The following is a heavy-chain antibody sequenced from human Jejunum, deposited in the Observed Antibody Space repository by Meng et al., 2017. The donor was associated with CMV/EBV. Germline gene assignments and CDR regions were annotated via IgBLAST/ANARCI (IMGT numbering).Heavy chain of an antibody. D-gene: IGHD3-16*01. V-gene: IGHV3-30*04. CDR2: TSYDGISQ. CDR1: GCTCSSHA. J-gene: IGHJ4*02. CDR3: ARDGGGFNSSPFDY. Sequence: SGCTCSSHAMHWVRQAPGKGLGWVAVTSYDGISQYYTASVKGRFTISRDNSGNMLYLQMNSLRADDTAVYYCARDGGGFNSSPFDYWGQGTLVTVSS.